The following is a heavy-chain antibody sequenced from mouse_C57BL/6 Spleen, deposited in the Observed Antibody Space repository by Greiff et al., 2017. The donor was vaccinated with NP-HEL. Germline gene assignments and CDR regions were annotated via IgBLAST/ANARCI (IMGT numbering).Heavy chain of an antibody. Sequence: VQLQQSGPELVKPGASVKISCKASGYTFTDYYINWVKQRPGQGLEWIGWIFPGSGSTYYNEKFKGKATLTVDKSSSTAYMLLSSLTSEDSAVYFCARSDYYGREVYAMDYWGQGTSVTVSS. CDR1: GYTFTDYY. V-gene: IGHV1-75*01. D-gene: IGHD1-1*01. J-gene: IGHJ4*01. CDR3: ARSDYYGREVYAMDY. CDR2: IFPGSGST.